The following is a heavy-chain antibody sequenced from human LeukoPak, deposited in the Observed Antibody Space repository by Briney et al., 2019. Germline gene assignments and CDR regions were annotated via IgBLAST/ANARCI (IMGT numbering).Heavy chain of an antibody. D-gene: IGHD2-8*01. CDR3: ARDLQGRLYNWFDP. V-gene: IGHV3-7*01. CDR2: IKQDGSEK. J-gene: IGHJ5*02. CDR1: GFTFSSYW. Sequence: PGGSLRLSCAASGFTFSSYWMSWVRQAPGKGLEWVANIKQDGSEKYYVDSVKGRFNISRDNAKNSLYLQLNSLRSEDTAVYYCARDLQGRLYNWFDPWGQGTLVTVSS.